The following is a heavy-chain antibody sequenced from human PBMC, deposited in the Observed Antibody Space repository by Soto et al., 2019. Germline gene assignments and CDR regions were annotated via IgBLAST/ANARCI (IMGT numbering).Heavy chain of an antibody. V-gene: IGHV3-30*18. J-gene: IGHJ6*02. D-gene: IGHD1-26*01. CDR1: GFTFSSYG. CDR2: ISYDGSNK. Sequence: PGGSLRLPCAASGFTFSSYGMHWVRQAPGKGLEWVAVISYDGSNKYYADSVKGRFTISRDNSKNTLYLQTNSLRAEDTAVYYCAKENGAWGSGSYYEYYYYGMDVWGQGTTVTVSS. CDR3: AKENGAWGSGSYYEYYYYGMDV.